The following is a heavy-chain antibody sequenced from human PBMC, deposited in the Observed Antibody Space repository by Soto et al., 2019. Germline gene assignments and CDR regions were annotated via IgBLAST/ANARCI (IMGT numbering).Heavy chain of an antibody. CDR1: GFDFEDFA. CDR2: INSDGTDS. V-gene: IGHV3-43D*04. D-gene: IGHD3-22*01. Sequence: GGSLRLSCAAAGFDFEDFAMHLVRQAPGKGLEWVSLINSDGTDSYYMDSVRGRFTISRDNGKNSLYLQMDRLRPEDTAFYFCAKALYYYDSSPLDHWGQGTLVTVSS. CDR3: AKALYYYDSSPLDH. J-gene: IGHJ4*02.